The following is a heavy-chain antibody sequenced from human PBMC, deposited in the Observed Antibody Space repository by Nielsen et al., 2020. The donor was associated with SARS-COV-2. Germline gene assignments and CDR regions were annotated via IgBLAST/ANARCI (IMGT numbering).Heavy chain of an antibody. J-gene: IGHJ4*02. CDR2: INPSGGST. CDR3: ARDVGLQWLVLIGGSYFDY. Sequence: ASVKVSCKASGYTFTSYYVHWVRQAPGQGLEWMGIINPSGGSTSYAQKFQGRVTMTRDTSTSTVYMELSSLRSEDTAVYYCARDVGLQWLVLIGGSYFDYWGQGTLVTVSS. CDR1: GYTFTSYY. V-gene: IGHV1-46*01. D-gene: IGHD6-19*01.